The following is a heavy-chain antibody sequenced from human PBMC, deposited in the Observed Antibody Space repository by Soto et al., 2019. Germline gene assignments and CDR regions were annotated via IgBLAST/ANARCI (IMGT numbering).Heavy chain of an antibody. CDR2: IIPIFGTA. Sequence: SVKVSCKASGGTFSSYAISWVRQAPGQGLEWMGGIIPIFGTANYAQKFQGRVTITADESTSTAYMELSSLRSEDTAVYYCAREDIAARRGYYYYGMDVRGQGTTVTVSS. J-gene: IGHJ6*02. V-gene: IGHV1-69*13. CDR3: AREDIAARRGYYYYGMDV. D-gene: IGHD6-6*01. CDR1: GGTFSSYA.